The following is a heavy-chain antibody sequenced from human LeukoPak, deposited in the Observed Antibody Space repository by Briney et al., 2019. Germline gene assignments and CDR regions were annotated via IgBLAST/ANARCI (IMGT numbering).Heavy chain of an antibody. CDR3: ARGGYCSSTSCYGNYYYYYGMDV. J-gene: IGHJ6*02. V-gene: IGHV4-34*01. CDR2: INHSGSS. CDR1: GGAFSGYY. Sequence: SETLSLTCAVYGGAFSGYYWSWIRQPPGKGLEWIGKINHSGSSNYNPSLKSRVTISVDTSKNQFSLKLSSVPAADTAVYYCARGGYCSSTSCYGNYYYYYGMDVWGQGTTVTVSS. D-gene: IGHD2-2*01.